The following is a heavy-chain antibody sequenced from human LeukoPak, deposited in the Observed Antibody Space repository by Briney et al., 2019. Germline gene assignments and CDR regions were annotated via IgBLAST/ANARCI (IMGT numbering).Heavy chain of an antibody. CDR1: GFIFTKAW. J-gene: IGHJ4*02. CDR3: TAGLPFDY. CDR2: IKSTTEGGAT. Sequence: GGSLRLSCAGSGFIFTKAWMSWVRLAPGKGLEWGGRIKSTTEGGATDYAAFVKGRFTISRDASKPTGYLQMDGLKDDDSGIYYCTAGLPFDYWGQGPLVTVSS. V-gene: IGHV3-15*01.